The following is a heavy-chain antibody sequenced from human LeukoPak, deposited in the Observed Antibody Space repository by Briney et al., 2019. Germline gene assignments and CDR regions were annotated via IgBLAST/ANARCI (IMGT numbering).Heavy chain of an antibody. CDR2: MYTSGST. CDR1: GGSFSGYY. V-gene: IGHV4-4*07. J-gene: IGHJ5*02. CDR3: ARDQAVAGPNWFDP. Sequence: SETLSLTCAVYGGSFSGYYWSWVRQPAGKGLEWIGRMYTSGSTNYNPSLKSRVTISVDTSKNQFSLTLSSVTAADTAVYYCARDQAVAGPNWFDPWGQGTLVTVSS. D-gene: IGHD6-19*01.